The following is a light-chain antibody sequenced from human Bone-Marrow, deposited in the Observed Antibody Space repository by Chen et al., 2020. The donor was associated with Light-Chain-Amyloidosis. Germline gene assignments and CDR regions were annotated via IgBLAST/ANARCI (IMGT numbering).Light chain of an antibody. J-gene: IGLJ3*02. Sequence: QSVLTQPPSVSGAPGQRVTISCTGSSSNIGATFAVHWYQQLPGTAPKLLMYGDKNRPSGDPDRCSGSKSGTSASLAITGLRTEDAAYYYCHSYDSSLSGWVFGGGTKLTVL. CDR1: SSNIGATFA. V-gene: IGLV1-40*01. CDR2: GDK. CDR3: HSYDSSLSGWV.